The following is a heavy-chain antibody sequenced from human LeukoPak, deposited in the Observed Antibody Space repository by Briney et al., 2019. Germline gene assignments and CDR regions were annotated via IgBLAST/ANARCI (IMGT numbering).Heavy chain of an antibody. CDR1: GFSFAGYG. CDR2: ITYDRRNK. CDR3: VKDRTYHYDSGSSILDY. Sequence: PGGSLRLSCAASGFSFAGYGMNWVRQAPGRGLEWVAVITYDRRNKYYADSVKGRFTISRDNSKNTQYLQMNSLRAEDTAVYYCVKDRTYHYDSGSSILDYWGQGTLVTVSS. V-gene: IGHV3-30*18. D-gene: IGHD3-10*01. J-gene: IGHJ4*02.